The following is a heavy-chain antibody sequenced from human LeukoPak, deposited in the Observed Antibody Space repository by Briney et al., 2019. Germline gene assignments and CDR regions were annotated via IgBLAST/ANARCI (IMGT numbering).Heavy chain of an antibody. CDR2: TDYSGTT. Sequence: SETLSLTCTVSGGPISTSYFWGWVRQPPGKGLEWTGTTDYSGTTYYNPSLKSRVTISVDTSKNQFSLKLSSVTAPDTAVYYCARHSGGSYVFAFDIWGQGTKFTVSS. CDR3: ARHSGGSYVFAFDI. D-gene: IGHD2-15*01. J-gene: IGHJ3*02. CDR1: GGPISTSYF. V-gene: IGHV4-39*01.